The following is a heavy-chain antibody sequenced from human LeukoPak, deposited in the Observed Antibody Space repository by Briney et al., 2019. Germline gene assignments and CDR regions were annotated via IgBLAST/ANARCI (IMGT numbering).Heavy chain of an antibody. CDR3: ARGARWYFDF. Sequence: PGGSLRLSCAASGFTFSNFHMSWVRQTSGKGLEWVATIKPDGTEKYYVDSVKGRFTISRDNTKNSVYLQMNSLRVEDTAIYFCARGARWYFDFWGQGTLVTVSS. CDR1: GFTFSNFH. J-gene: IGHJ4*02. CDR2: IKPDGTEK. V-gene: IGHV3-7*01. D-gene: IGHD5-24*01.